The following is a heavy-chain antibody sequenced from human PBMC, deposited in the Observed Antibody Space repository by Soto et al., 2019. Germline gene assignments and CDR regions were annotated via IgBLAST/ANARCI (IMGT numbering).Heavy chain of an antibody. Sequence: KPGGSLRLSCAGSGFTFGYSYMSWIRQAPGKGLEWLSYISPGSRYPAYADSVKGRFTISRDNAKRSLYLQMMSLTAEDTAVYYCVRGRGGGLFDPWGQGTMVTVSS. CDR3: VRGRGGGLFDP. D-gene: IGHD2-15*01. V-gene: IGHV3-11*06. CDR2: ISPGSRYP. J-gene: IGHJ5*02. CDR1: GFTFGYSY.